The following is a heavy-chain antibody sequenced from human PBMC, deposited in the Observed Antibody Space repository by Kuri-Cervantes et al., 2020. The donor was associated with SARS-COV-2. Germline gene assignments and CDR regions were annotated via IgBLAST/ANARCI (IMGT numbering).Heavy chain of an antibody. CDR3: AKEGPTGYYDSSGYYYDYYYGMDV. CDR2: ISGSGGST. D-gene: IGHD3-22*01. Sequence: ETLSLTCAASGFTFSSYAMSWVRQAPGKGLEWVSAISGSGGSTYYAYSGKGRFTISRDNYKNTLYLQMNSLRAEDAAVYYCAKEGPTGYYDSSGYYYDYYYGMDVWGQGTTVTVSS. CDR1: GFTFSSYA. J-gene: IGHJ6*02. V-gene: IGHV3-23*01.